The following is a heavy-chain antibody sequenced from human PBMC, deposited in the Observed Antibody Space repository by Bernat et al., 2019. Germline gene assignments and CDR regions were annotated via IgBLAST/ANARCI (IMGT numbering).Heavy chain of an antibody. Sequence: QVQLVESGGGVVQPGRSLRLSCAASGFTFSSYAMHWVRQAPGKGLEWVAVKSYDGSNKYYADSVKGRFTISRDNSKNTLYLQMNSLRAEDTAVYYCARVRTYYYDSSGYQYDAFDIWGQGTMVTVSS. D-gene: IGHD3-22*01. J-gene: IGHJ3*02. CDR1: GFTFSSYA. V-gene: IGHV3-30-3*01. CDR2: KSYDGSNK. CDR3: ARVRTYYYDSSGYQYDAFDI.